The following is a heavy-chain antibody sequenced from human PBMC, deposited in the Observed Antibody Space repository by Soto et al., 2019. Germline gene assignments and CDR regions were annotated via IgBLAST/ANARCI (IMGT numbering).Heavy chain of an antibody. CDR2: ISYDGSNK. J-gene: IGHJ4*02. CDR3: AGDDFWSGARPVY. Sequence: QVQLVESGGGVVQPGRSLRLSCAASGFTFSSYAMHWVRQAPGKGLEWVAVISYDGSNKYYADSVKGRFTTSRDNSKNTLCLQMNSLRAEDTAGYYCAGDDFWSGARPVYWGQGTLVTVSS. CDR1: GFTFSSYA. D-gene: IGHD3-3*01. V-gene: IGHV3-30-3*01.